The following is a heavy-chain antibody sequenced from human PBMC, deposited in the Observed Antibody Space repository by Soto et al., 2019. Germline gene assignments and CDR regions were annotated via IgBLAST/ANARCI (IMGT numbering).Heavy chain of an antibody. D-gene: IGHD4-17*01. J-gene: IGHJ3*02. Sequence: GASVKVSCKASGYTFTGYYMHWVRQAPGQGLEWMGWINPNSGGTNYAQKFQGWVTMTRDTSISTAYMELSRLRSDDTAVYYCATDYGGNSAHDAFDIWGQGTMVTVSS. CDR2: INPNSGGT. CDR3: ATDYGGNSAHDAFDI. CDR1: GYTFTGYY. V-gene: IGHV1-2*04.